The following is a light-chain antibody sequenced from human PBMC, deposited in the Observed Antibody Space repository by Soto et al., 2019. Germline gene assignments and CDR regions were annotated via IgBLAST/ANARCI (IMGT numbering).Light chain of an antibody. CDR2: AAS. Sequence: DIQMTQSPSSLSASVGDRVTITCRASQSISSYLNWYQQKPGKAPKLLIYAASSLQSGVPSRFSGSGSGTDFTLTISSLQPEDFATCYCQQSYSTFWTFGQGTKVEIK. CDR3: QQSYSTFWT. CDR1: QSISSY. V-gene: IGKV1-39*01. J-gene: IGKJ1*01.